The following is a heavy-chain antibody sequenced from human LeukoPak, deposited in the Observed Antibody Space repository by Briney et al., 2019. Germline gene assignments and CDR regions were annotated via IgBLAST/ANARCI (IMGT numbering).Heavy chain of an antibody. J-gene: IGHJ4*02. D-gene: IGHD3-22*01. CDR3: ARGRGPYYYDSSGYYSFGY. Sequence: ASVKVSCTASGYTFTSYDINWVRQATGQGLEWMGWINPNSGNTGYPQKFQGRVTMTRDTSISTAYMELSSLRSEDTAVYYCARGRGPYYYDSSGYYSFGYWGQGTLVTVSS. V-gene: IGHV1-8*01. CDR2: INPNSGNT. CDR1: GYTFTSYD.